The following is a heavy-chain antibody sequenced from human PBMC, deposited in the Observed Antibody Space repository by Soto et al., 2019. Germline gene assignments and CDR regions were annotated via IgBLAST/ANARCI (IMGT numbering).Heavy chain of an antibody. D-gene: IGHD2-8*01. CDR3: ARYHPNGLDAFDI. CDR1: GYSFTSYW. V-gene: IGHV5-51*01. CDR2: IYPGDSDT. J-gene: IGHJ3*02. Sequence: GXSLNISFNGSGYSFTSYWPGWLRQIPGKGLEWMGIIYPGDSDTRYSPSFQGQVTISADKSISTAYLQWSSLKASDTAMYYCARYHPNGLDAFDIWGQGTMVTVSS.